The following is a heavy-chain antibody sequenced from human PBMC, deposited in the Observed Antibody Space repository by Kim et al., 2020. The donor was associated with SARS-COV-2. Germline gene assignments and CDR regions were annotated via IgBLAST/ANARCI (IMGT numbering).Heavy chain of an antibody. CDR2: IYYSGST. CDR1: GGSISSGGYY. CDR3: ARDLLGCGGDCYSVGYYYSGMGV. Sequence: TLSLTCTVSGGSISSGGYYWSWIRQHPGKGLEWIGYIYYSGSTYYNPSLKSRVTISVDTSKNQFSLKLSSVTAADTAVYYCARDLLGCGGDCYSVGYYYSGMGVWGQGTTVTVSS. V-gene: IGHV4-31*03. J-gene: IGHJ6*02. D-gene: IGHD2-21*02.